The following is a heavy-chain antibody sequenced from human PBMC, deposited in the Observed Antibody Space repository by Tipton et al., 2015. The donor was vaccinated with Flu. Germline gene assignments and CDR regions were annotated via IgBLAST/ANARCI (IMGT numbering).Heavy chain of an antibody. J-gene: IGHJ3*02. D-gene: IGHD3-16*01. CDR1: GGSLSSYY. V-gene: IGHV4-59*01. CDR3: AREWGDAFDI. CDR2: IYYSGSI. Sequence: TLSLTCTVSGGSLSSYYWSWIRQPPGKGLEWIGYIYYSGSISYNPSLKSRVAIPVDTSKNQFSLKLSSVTAADTAVYYCAREWGDAFDIWGQGTMVTVSS.